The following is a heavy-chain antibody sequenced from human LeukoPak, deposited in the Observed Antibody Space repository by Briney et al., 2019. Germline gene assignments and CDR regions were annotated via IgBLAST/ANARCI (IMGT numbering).Heavy chain of an antibody. D-gene: IGHD3-22*01. Sequence: GGSLRLSCAASGFTFSDYYMSWIRQAPGKGLEWVSCISSSGSTIYYADSVKGRFTISRDNAKNSLYLQMNSLRAEDTAVYYCASYEPYYYDSSGYKYFQHWGQGTLVTVSS. CDR1: GFTFSDYY. V-gene: IGHV3-11*04. J-gene: IGHJ1*01. CDR2: ISSSGSTI. CDR3: ASYEPYYYDSSGYKYFQH.